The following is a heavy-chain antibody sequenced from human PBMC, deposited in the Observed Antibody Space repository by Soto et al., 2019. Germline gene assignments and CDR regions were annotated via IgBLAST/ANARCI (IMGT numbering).Heavy chain of an antibody. Sequence: LRLSCAASGFTFSSYAVSWARQTPGKGLEWVSTISASGAYTYYVDSVKGRFTISRDSSRNTLYLQMRSLRAGDTATYYCAKEVIAARPYYFDYWGQGTLVTVSS. V-gene: IGHV3-23*01. CDR1: GFTFSSYA. CDR3: AKEVIAARPYYFDY. J-gene: IGHJ4*02. CDR2: ISASGAYT. D-gene: IGHD6-6*01.